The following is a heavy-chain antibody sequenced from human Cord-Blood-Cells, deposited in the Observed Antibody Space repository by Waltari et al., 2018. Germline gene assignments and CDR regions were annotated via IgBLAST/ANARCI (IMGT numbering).Heavy chain of an antibody. Sequence: QVQLQQWGAGLLKPSETLSLTCAVYGGSFSGYYWSWIRQPPGKGLEWIGEINHSGSTNYNPSLKSRVTISVDTSKNQFSLKLSSVTAADTAVYYCARTTVSAGGYFDLWGRGTLVTVSS. CDR1: GGSFSGYY. D-gene: IGHD7-27*01. CDR2: INHSGST. V-gene: IGHV4-34*01. J-gene: IGHJ2*01. CDR3: ARTTVSAGGYFDL.